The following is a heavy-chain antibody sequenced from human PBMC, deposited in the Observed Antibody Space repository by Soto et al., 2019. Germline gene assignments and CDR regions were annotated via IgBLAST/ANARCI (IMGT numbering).Heavy chain of an antibody. J-gene: IGHJ4*02. V-gene: IGHV4-39*01. CDR1: GASISTDSYY. CDR2: VSYSGST. Sequence: SETLSLTCTVSGASISTDSYYWGWIRQPPGKGLEWIGSVSYSGSTYYSPSLRSRVIVSVDASKTQFSLRLSSVTASDTAIYYCARHLHCTNGVCPYYFDFWGQGLLVTAPQ. CDR3: ARHLHCTNGVCPYYFDF. D-gene: IGHD2-8*01.